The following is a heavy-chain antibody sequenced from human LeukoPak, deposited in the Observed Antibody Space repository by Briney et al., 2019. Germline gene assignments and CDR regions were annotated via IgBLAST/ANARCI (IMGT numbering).Heavy chain of an antibody. V-gene: IGHV4-59*01. J-gene: IGHJ6*03. Sequence: SETLSLTCTVSGGSISSYYWSWIRQPPGKGLEWIGYIYYSGSTNYNPSLKSRVTISVDTSKNQFSLKLSSVTAADTAVYYCARGRGHMDVWGKGTTVTVSS. D-gene: IGHD3-10*01. CDR2: IYYSGST. CDR3: ARGRGHMDV. CDR1: GGSISSYY.